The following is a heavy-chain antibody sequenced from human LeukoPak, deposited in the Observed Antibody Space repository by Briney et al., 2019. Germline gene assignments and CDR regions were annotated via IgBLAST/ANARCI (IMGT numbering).Heavy chain of an antibody. Sequence: GASVKVSCKASGYTFTGYYMHWVRQAPGQGVEWMGWINPNSGGTNYAQKFQGRVTMTGDTSISTAYMELSRLRSDDTAVYYGARWGDPTYYMDVWGKGTTVTVSS. J-gene: IGHJ6*03. CDR2: INPNSGGT. D-gene: IGHD3-16*01. CDR3: ARWGDPTYYMDV. V-gene: IGHV1-2*02. CDR1: GYTFTGYY.